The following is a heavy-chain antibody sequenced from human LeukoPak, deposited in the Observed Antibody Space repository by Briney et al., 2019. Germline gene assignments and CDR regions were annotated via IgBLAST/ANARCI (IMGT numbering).Heavy chain of an antibody. Sequence: ASVKVSCKASGYTFTSYGISWVRQAPGHGLEGMGWISAYNGSTNYEQKFQGRVTMTTDTSTSTAYMELRSLRSDDTALYYCARAESLYGGNLAAAFDIWGQGTMVTVSS. J-gene: IGHJ3*02. V-gene: IGHV1-18*01. D-gene: IGHD4-23*01. CDR3: ARAESLYGGNLAAAFDI. CDR2: ISAYNGST. CDR1: GYTFTSYG.